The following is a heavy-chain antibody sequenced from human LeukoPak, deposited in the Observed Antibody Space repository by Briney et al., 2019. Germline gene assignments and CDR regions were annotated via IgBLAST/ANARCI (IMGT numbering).Heavy chain of an antibody. CDR1: GFTFSSYA. D-gene: IGHD5-18*01. Sequence: GGSLRLSCAASGFTFSSYAMHWVRQAPGKGLEWVAVISYDGSNKYYADSVKGRFTISRDNSKNTLYLQMNSLRAEDTAVYYCAKGRPKDTAMAGGDYWGQGTLVTVSS. J-gene: IGHJ4*02. V-gene: IGHV3-30-3*01. CDR2: ISYDGSNK. CDR3: AKGRPKDTAMAGGDY.